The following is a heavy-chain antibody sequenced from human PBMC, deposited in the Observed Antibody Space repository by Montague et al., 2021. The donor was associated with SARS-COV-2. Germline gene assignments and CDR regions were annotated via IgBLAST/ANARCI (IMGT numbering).Heavy chain of an antibody. D-gene: IGHD3-9*01. CDR1: GFTFSSYA. J-gene: IGHJ4*02. Sequence: SLRLSCAASGFTFSSYAMHWVRQAPGKGLEWVAVISYDGSNKYYADPVKGRFTISRDNSKNTLYLRMNSLRAEDTAVYYCASGVLRYFDRLLYGGFDYWGQGTLVTVSS. V-gene: IGHV3-30-3*01. CDR3: ASGVLRYFDRLLYGGFDY. CDR2: ISYDGSNK.